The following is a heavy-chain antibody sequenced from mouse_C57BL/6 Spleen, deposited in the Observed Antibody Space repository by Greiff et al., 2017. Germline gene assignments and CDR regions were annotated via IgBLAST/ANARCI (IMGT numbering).Heavy chain of an antibody. Sequence: VQLQQSGPGLVEPSQSLSLTCSVTGYSITSGYYWNWIRQFPGNNLEWMGYISYDGSNNYNPSLKNRISITRDTSKNQFFLKLNSVTTEDTATYYCARRDGYSWFAYWGQGTLVTVSA. CDR2: ISYDGSN. CDR3: ARRDGYSWFAY. V-gene: IGHV3-6*01. D-gene: IGHD2-3*01. CDR1: GYSITSGYY. J-gene: IGHJ3*01.